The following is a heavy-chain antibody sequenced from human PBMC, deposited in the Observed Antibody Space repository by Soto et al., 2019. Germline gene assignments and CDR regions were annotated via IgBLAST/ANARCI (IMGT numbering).Heavy chain of an antibody. D-gene: IGHD2-15*01. Sequence: PGGSLRLSCAAAGFTFISYGMHGVRQAPGKGLEWVAVIWYDGSNKYYADSVKGRFTISRDNSKNTLYLQMNSLRAEDTAVYYCARDGYCSGGSCYSVPVFDYWGQGT. CDR2: IWYDGSNK. V-gene: IGHV3-33*01. J-gene: IGHJ4*02. CDR3: ARDGYCSGGSCYSVPVFDY. CDR1: GFTFISYG.